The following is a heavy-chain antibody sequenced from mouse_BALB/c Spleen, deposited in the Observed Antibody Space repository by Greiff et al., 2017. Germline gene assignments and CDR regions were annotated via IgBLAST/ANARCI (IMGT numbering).Heavy chain of an antibody. D-gene: IGHD2-14*01. CDR2: INPSTGYT. CDR3: ARYYRLTHYYAMDY. CDR1: GYTFTSYW. J-gene: IGHJ4*01. Sequence: QVQLKESGAELAKPGASVKMSCKASGYTFTSYWMHWVKQRPGQGLEWIGYINPSTGYTEYNQKFKDKATLTADKSSSTAYMQLSSLTSEDSAVYYCARYYRLTHYYAMDYWGQGTSVTVSS. V-gene: IGHV1-7*01.